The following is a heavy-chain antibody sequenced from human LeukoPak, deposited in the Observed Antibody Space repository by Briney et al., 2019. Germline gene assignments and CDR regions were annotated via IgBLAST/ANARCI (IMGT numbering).Heavy chain of an antibody. CDR3: ARGGAAMATPYYDYYMDV. CDR1: GGSFSGYY. D-gene: IGHD5-18*01. Sequence: PSGTLSLTCAVYGGSFSGYYWSWIRQPPGKGLEWIGEINHSGSTNYNPSLKSRVTISVDTSKNQFSLKLSSMTAADTAVYYCARGGAAMATPYYDYYMDVWGKGTTVTVSS. J-gene: IGHJ6*03. V-gene: IGHV4-34*01. CDR2: INHSGST.